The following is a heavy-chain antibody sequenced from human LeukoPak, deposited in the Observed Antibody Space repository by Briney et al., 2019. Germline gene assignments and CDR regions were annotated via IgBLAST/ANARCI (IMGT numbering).Heavy chain of an antibody. J-gene: IGHJ4*02. CDR2: IYYSGST. Sequence: PQTLSLTCTVSGGSISSGDYYWSWIRQPPGKGLEWIGYIYYSGSTYYNPSLKSRVTISVDTSKNQFSLKLSSVTAADTAVYYCARADYSNFSLFDYWGQGTLVTVSS. D-gene: IGHD4-11*01. CDR3: ARADYSNFSLFDY. CDR1: GGSISSGDYY. V-gene: IGHV4-30-4*01.